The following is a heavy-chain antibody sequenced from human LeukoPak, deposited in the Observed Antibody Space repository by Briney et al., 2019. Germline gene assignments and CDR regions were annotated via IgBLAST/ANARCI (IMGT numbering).Heavy chain of an antibody. CDR3: AKSLRIKIFGVVALFDY. Sequence: GGSLRLSCAASGFTFSSYAMSWVRQAPGKGLEWVSAISGSGGSTYYADSVKGRFTISRDNSKNTLYLLMNSLRAEDTAVYYCAKSLRIKIFGVVALFDYWGQGTLVTVSS. CDR2: ISGSGGST. D-gene: IGHD3-3*01. V-gene: IGHV3-23*01. J-gene: IGHJ4*02. CDR1: GFTFSSYA.